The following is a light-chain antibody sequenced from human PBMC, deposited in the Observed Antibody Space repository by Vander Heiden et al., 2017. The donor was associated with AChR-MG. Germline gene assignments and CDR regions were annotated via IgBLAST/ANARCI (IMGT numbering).Light chain of an antibody. CDR1: SGHSNYD. Sequence: QLVLTQSPSAPASLGASAKLTCTLSSGHSNYDIAWHQQLPENGPRYLMRLSRDGSHTKGDVIPDRFSGSTSGAERYLTISSLQSEDEADYYCQTWGTGIWVFGGGTKLTVL. J-gene: IGLJ3*02. CDR3: QTWGTGIWV. V-gene: IGLV4-69*01. CDR2: LSRDGSH.